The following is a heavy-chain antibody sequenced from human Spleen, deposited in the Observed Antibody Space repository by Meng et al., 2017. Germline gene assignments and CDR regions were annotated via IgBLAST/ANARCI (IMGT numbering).Heavy chain of an antibody. J-gene: IGHJ4*02. CDR2: LHSRESP. V-gene: IGHV4-30-4*01. CDR1: GGSISNGDSY. Sequence: QVQLLESGSGLVKPSQTLSLTCTVSGGSISNGDSYWRWIRQPPGKGLEWIGYLHSRESPYYNPSLKSRVSISEDTAKNQFSLKLTSVTAADTAVYYCSRESRWSYLDYWGQGTLVTVSS. CDR3: SRESRWSYLDY.